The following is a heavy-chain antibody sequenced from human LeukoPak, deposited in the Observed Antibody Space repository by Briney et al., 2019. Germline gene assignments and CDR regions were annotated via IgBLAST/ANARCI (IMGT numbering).Heavy chain of an antibody. CDR1: GFTFSTSA. V-gene: IGHV3-23*01. CDR3: GKEMTSMVTVEY. CDR2: ISGSGGKT. Sequence: GGSLRLSCVASGFTFSTSAMSWVRQAPGKGLEWVSAISGSGGKTYYADSVKDRSTISRDNSQNTLYLYMNSLRADDTAVYYCGKEMTSMVTVEYWGQGTLVTVSS. J-gene: IGHJ4*02. D-gene: IGHD5-18*01.